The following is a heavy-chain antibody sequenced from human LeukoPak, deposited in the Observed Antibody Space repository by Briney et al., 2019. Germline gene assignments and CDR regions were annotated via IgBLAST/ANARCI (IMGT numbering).Heavy chain of an antibody. V-gene: IGHV1-2*06. J-gene: IGHJ4*02. D-gene: IGHD3-10*01. CDR3: ARDRGYGSGDY. Sequence: ASVKVSCKASGYTFTGYYMHWVRQAPGQGLEWMGRINPKSGGTNYAQKFQGRVTMTRDTSISTAYMELSRLRSDGTAVYYCARDRGYGSGDYWGQGTLVTVSS. CDR1: GYTFTGYY. CDR2: INPKSGGT.